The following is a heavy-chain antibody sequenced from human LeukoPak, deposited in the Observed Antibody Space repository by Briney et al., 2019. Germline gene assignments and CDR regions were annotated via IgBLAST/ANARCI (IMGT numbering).Heavy chain of an antibody. J-gene: IGHJ4*02. Sequence: ASVKVSCKVSGYTLTELSMHWVRQAPGKGIEWMGGFDPEDGETIYAQKFQGRVTMTEDTSTDTAYMELSSLRSEDTAVYYCELQSNRAYCSSTSCQNFDYWGQGTLVTVSS. V-gene: IGHV1-24*01. D-gene: IGHD2-2*01. CDR3: ELQSNRAYCSSTSCQNFDY. CDR1: GYTLTELS. CDR2: FDPEDGET.